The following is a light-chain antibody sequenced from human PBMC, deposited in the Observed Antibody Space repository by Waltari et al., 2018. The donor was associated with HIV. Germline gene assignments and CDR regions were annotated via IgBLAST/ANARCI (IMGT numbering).Light chain of an antibody. CDR3: QVWEPTSDHVV. J-gene: IGLJ2*01. V-gene: IGLV3-21*03. CDR1: NIGMKP. CDR2: DDS. Sequence: SYALTQETSVSVAPGKTARIPRVGDNIGMKPVHWYQQKPGQAPVRVMYDDSNRPSGIPERFSGSNSGNTATLTINRVEVGDEADYYCQVWEPTSDHVVFGGGSRLIVL.